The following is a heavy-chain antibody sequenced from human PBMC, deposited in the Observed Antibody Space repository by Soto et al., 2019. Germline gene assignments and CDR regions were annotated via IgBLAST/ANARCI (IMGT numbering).Heavy chain of an antibody. J-gene: IGHJ4*02. CDR2: ISSTTNYI. CDR1: GFTFTRYS. CDR3: ARESEDLTSNFDY. V-gene: IGHV3-21*06. Sequence: AGGSLRLSXAASGFTFTRYSMNWVRQAPGKGLEWVSSISSTTNYIYYGDSMKGRFTISRDNAKNSLYLEMNSLRAEDTAVYYCARESEDLTSNFDYWGQGTLVTVSS.